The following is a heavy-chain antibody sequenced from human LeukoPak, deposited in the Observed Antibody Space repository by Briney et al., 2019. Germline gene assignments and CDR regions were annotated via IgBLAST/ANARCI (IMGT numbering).Heavy chain of an antibody. CDR1: GGSISSSY. CDR2: IQTSGST. J-gene: IGHJ5*02. D-gene: IGHD2-2*01. CDR3: ARRLSAVVWFDP. Sequence: ASETLSLTCTVSGGSISSSYWSWIRQPPGKGPEWIGYIQTSGSTNYNPSLESRVTISVDTSKNQFSLKLRSVTAADTAVYYCARRLSAVVWFDPWGQGTLVTVSS. V-gene: IGHV4-4*09.